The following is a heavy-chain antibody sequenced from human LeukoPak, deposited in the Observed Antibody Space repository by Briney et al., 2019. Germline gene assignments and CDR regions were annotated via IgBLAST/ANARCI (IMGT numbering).Heavy chain of an antibody. J-gene: IGHJ6*04. Sequence: GGSLRLSCAASGFTFSSYWMNWARQAPGKGLEGVASINHNGNVNYYVDSVRGRFTISRDNAKNSLYLQMSNLRAEDTAVYFCAGGGGLDVWGEGATVTVSS. CDR1: GFTFSSYW. CDR2: INHNGNVN. V-gene: IGHV3-7*03. CDR3: AGGGGLDV. D-gene: IGHD3-16*01.